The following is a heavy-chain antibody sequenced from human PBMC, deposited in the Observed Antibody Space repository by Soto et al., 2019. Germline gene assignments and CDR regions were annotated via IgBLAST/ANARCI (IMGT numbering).Heavy chain of an antibody. CDR2: LLRSGSSA. CDR1: GFTFRNYA. J-gene: IGHJ5*02. D-gene: IGHD4-17*01. CDR3: AKDAISGDGIWLMDS. Sequence: PGGSLRLSCAASGFTFRNYAMTWARQAPGKGLEWVSSLLRSGSSAYYADSVRGRFTISSDTSANSLFLQMDNLTAEDTAIYYCAKDAISGDGIWLMDSWGQGTVVTVSS. V-gene: IGHV3-23*01.